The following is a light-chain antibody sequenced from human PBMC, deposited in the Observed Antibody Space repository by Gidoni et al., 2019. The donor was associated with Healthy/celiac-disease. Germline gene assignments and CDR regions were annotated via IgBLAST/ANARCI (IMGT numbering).Light chain of an antibody. CDR1: QSISSW. V-gene: IGKV1-5*01. CDR3: QQYNSYSPYT. J-gene: IGKJ2*01. Sequence: DTQITQSPSTLSASVGDRVTITCRASQSISSWLAWYQQKPGKAPKLLIYDASSLESGVPSRCSGSGSGTEFTLTISSLQPDDFATYYCQQYNSYSPYTFGQGTKLEIK. CDR2: DAS.